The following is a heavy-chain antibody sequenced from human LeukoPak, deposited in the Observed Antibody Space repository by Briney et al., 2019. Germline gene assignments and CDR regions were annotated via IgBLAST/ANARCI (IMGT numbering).Heavy chain of an antibody. CDR2: ISGSGDGT. CDR3: AKLSGLFDSSGYLPDY. Sequence: GGSLRLSCAASGFTFSSYAMSWVRQAPGKGLEWVSTISGSGDGTYYVDSVKGRFTISRDNSKNTQYLQMNSLRAEDTALYYCAKLSGLFDSSGYLPDYWGQGTLVTVSS. J-gene: IGHJ4*02. D-gene: IGHD3-22*01. V-gene: IGHV3-23*01. CDR1: GFTFSSYA.